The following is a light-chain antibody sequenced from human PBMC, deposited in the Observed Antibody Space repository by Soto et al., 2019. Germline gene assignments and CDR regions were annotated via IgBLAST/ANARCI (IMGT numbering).Light chain of an antibody. V-gene: IGKV1-9*01. Sequence: DIQLTQSPSFLSASVGDRVTITCRASQGISSYLAWYQQTPGKAPKLLIYASSTLQSGVPARFSGSGSGTEFTLTISNLQPEDFATYFCQQLNTFPSTFGQGTRL. J-gene: IGKJ5*01. CDR1: QGISSY. CDR2: ASS. CDR3: QQLNTFPST.